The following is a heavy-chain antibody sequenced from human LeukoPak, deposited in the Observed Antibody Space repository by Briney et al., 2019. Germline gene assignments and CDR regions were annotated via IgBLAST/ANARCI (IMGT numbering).Heavy chain of an antibody. V-gene: IGHV4-38-2*02. Sequence: PSETLSLTCSVSAGSISSGYYWGWIRQPPGKGLEWIGSIYHSGSTNYNPSLKSRVTISVDTSKNQFSLKLSSVTAADTAVYYCARGAVGDPWGQGTLVTVSS. CDR2: IYHSGST. CDR3: ARGAVGDP. J-gene: IGHJ5*02. CDR1: AGSISSGYY. D-gene: IGHD6-19*01.